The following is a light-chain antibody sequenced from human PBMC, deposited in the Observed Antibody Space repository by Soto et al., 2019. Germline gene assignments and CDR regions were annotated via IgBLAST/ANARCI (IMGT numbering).Light chain of an antibody. J-gene: IGLJ2*01. V-gene: IGLV4-69*01. Sequence: QPVLTQLPSASASLGASVKLTCTQSSGHSRYASAWHQQQPEKGPRYLMKVTSDGSHIKGDGIPDRFSGAISGAERYLTISILHSVYEADYFCQTWGSGLVVFGGGTKVTVL. CDR3: QTWGSGLVV. CDR2: VTSDGSH. CDR1: SGHSRYA.